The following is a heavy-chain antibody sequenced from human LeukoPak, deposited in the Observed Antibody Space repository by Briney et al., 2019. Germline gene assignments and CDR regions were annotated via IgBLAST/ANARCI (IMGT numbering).Heavy chain of an antibody. CDR3: ARDRNWNYVGVDY. D-gene: IGHD1-7*01. Sequence: GRSLRLSCAASGFTFSSYAMHWVRQAPGKGLEWVAVISYDGSNKYYADSVKGRFTISRDNSKNTLYLQMNSLRSDDTAVYYCARDRNWNYVGVDYWGQGTLVTVSS. CDR2: ISYDGSNK. CDR1: GFTFSSYA. V-gene: IGHV3-30-3*01. J-gene: IGHJ4*02.